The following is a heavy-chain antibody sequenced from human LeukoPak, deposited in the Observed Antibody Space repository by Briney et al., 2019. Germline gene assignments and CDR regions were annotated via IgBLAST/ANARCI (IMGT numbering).Heavy chain of an antibody. CDR1: GYRFTTYG. J-gene: IGHJ4*02. CDR2: IDPNSGGT. D-gene: IGHD5-18*01. Sequence: ASVKVSCKASGYRFTTYGISWVRQAPGQGLEWMGWIDPNSGGTNYAQKFQGRVTMTRDTSISTAYMELSRLRSDDTAVYYCARDFGYSYGHWFRYWGQGTLVTVSS. CDR3: ARDFGYSYGHWFRY. V-gene: IGHV1-2*02.